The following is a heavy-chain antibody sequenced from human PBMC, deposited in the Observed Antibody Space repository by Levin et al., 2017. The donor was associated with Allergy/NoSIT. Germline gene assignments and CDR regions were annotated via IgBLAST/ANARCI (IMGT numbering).Heavy chain of an antibody. D-gene: IGHD1-26*01. Sequence: SGGSLRLSCAASGFTFSSYEMNWVRQAPGKGLEWVSYISSGGDIIYYADSVKGRFTISRDNAKNSLYLQTNSLRAEDTAVYYCVRVGSLDDYWGQGTLVTVSS. CDR3: VRVGSLDDY. J-gene: IGHJ4*02. CDR2: ISSGGDII. V-gene: IGHV3-48*03. CDR1: GFTFSSYE.